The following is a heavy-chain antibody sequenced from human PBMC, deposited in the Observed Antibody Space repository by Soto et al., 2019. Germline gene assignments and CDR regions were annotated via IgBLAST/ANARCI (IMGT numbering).Heavy chain of an antibody. J-gene: IGHJ4*02. CDR1: GGSSSSGGYY. Sequence: LSLTCIVSGGSSSSGGYYWTWIRQHPGKGLEWIGCIYYSGRTYYNPSLKSRLTISVDTSKRQFSLKLSSVTAADTAIYYCASTKDYSSSLDYWGQGTLVTVSS. CDR3: ASTKDYSSSLDY. D-gene: IGHD6-6*01. CDR2: IYYSGRT. V-gene: IGHV4-31*03.